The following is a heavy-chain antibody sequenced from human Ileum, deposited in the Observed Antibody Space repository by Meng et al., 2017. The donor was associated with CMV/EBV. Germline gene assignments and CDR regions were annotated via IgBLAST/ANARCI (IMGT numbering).Heavy chain of an antibody. CDR2: ISASGYTT. CDR1: GFTFSSYW. V-gene: IGHV3-48*04. Sequence: GESLKISCAASGFTFSSYWMSWVRQAPGKGLEWVSHISASGYTTLYADSVKGRFTVSRDNTKNSVYLQMDSLRAGDTAIYYCARKGWNYREGFDMWGQGTTVTVSS. J-gene: IGHJ3*02. CDR3: ARKGWNYREGFDM. D-gene: IGHD3-16*02.